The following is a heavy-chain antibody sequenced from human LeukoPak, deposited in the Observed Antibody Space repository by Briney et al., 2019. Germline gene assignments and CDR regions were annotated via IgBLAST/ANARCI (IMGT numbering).Heavy chain of an antibody. CDR3: ARDQRYCSSSSCPWEPFGY. CDR2: IKQDGSEK. J-gene: IGHJ4*02. CDR1: GFTFSSYW. Sequence: GGSLRLSCAASGFTFSSYWMSWVRQAPGEGLEWVANIKQDGSEKYYVDSVKGRFTISRDNAKNSLYLQMNSLRAEDTAVYYCARDQRYCSSSSCPWEPFGYWGQGTLVTVSS. V-gene: IGHV3-7*05. D-gene: IGHD2-2*01.